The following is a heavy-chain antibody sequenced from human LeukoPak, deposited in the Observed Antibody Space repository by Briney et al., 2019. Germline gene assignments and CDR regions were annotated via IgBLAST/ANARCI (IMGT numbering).Heavy chain of an antibody. CDR1: GYTFTGYY. V-gene: IGHV1-69*06. CDR2: IIPIFGTA. Sequence: GASVKVSCKASGYTFTGYYMHWVRQAPGQGLEWMGGIIPIFGTANYAQKFQGRVTITADKSTSTAYMELSSLRSEDTAVYYCARAGEYFDFDYWGQGTLVTVSS. J-gene: IGHJ4*02. CDR3: ARAGEYFDFDY. D-gene: IGHD3-9*01.